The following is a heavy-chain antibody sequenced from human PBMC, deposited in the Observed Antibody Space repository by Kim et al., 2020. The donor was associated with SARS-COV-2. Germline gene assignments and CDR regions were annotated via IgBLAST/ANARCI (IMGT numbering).Heavy chain of an antibody. Sequence: QTCQGRVTMTRDTSISTAYMELSRLRSDDTAVYYCAREPYYYDSSGLLDYWGQGTLVTVSS. V-gene: IGHV1-2*02. CDR3: AREPYYYDSSGLLDY. D-gene: IGHD3-22*01. J-gene: IGHJ4*02.